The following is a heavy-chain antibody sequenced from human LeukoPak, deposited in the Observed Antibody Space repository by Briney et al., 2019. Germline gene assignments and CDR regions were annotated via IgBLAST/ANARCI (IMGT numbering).Heavy chain of an antibody. Sequence: SETLSLTCAVYGGSFSGYYWSWIRQPPGKGLEWIGEINHSGSTNYNLSLKSRVTISVDTSKNQFSLKLSSVTAADTAVYYCASGALGDGYNSPSYWGQGTLVTVSS. J-gene: IGHJ4*02. D-gene: IGHD5-24*01. CDR1: GGSFSGYY. CDR2: INHSGST. V-gene: IGHV4-34*01. CDR3: ASGALGDGYNSPSY.